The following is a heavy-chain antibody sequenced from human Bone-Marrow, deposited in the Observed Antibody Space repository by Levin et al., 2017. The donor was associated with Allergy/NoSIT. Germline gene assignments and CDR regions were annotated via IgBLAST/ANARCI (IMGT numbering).Heavy chain of an antibody. V-gene: IGHV1-69*06. CDR2: IIPIFGTA. J-gene: IGHJ6*03. CDR3: ARGSGYFSARYYYYYMDG. CDR1: GGTFSSYA. Sequence: ASVKVSCKASGGTFSSYAISWVRQAPGQGLEWMGGIIPIFGTANYAQKFQGRVTITADKSTSTAYMELSSLRSEDTAVYYCARGSGYFSARYYYYYMDGWGKGTTVTVSS. D-gene: IGHD3-22*01.